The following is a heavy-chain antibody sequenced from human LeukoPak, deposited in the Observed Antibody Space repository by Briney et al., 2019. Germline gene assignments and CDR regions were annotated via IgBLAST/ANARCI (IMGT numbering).Heavy chain of an antibody. V-gene: IGHV4-59*01. CDR2: IFYSGNT. CDR3: VRGPTRYYFDY. Sequence: SETVSLTCTVSGGSLSSYYWSWIRQSPGKGLQWIGHIFYSGNTNYNPSLKSRVIISLDTSKNQFSLNLTSVTAADTALYYCVRGPTRYYFDYWGQGTLVTVSS. J-gene: IGHJ4*02. D-gene: IGHD1-1*01. CDR1: GGSLSSYY.